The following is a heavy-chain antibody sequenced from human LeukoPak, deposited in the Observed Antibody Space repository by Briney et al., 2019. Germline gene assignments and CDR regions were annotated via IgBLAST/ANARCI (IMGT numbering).Heavy chain of an antibody. D-gene: IGHD3-16*02. Sequence: GGSLRLSCAASGFTFSGYWMTWVRQAPGKGLEWVANIKQDGSGKYYVDSVKGRFTISRDNAKSSLYLQMNSLRVEDTAVYHCARDVRLGESSLWNYWGQGTLVTVSS. CDR3: ARDVRLGESSLWNY. J-gene: IGHJ4*02. CDR1: GFTFSGYW. CDR2: IKQDGSGK. V-gene: IGHV3-7*01.